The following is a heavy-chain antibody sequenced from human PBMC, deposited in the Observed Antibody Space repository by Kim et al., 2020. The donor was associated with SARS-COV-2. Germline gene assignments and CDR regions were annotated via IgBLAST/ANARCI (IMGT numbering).Heavy chain of an antibody. CDR1: GFTFSSYG. Sequence: GGSLRLSCAASGFTFSSYGMHWVRQAPGKGLEWVAVIWYDGSNKYYADSVKGRFTISRDNSKNTLYLQMNSLRAEDTAVYYCAKDGLGYCSSTSCYAHGVYYYYYGMDVWGQGTTVTVSS. CDR2: IWYDGSNK. J-gene: IGHJ6*02. D-gene: IGHD2-2*01. CDR3: AKDGLGYCSSTSCYAHGVYYYYYGMDV. V-gene: IGHV3-33*06.